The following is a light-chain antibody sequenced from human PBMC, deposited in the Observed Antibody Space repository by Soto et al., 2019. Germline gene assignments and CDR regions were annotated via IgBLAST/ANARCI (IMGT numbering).Light chain of an antibody. Sequence: IQMTQSPSSVSASVGDRVTITCRASQGISTWLAWYQQKPGKAPKLLIYGASSLHNGVPSRFSGSGYGTHFTLTISSLQPEDFATYSCQQTNSFPLTFGGGTKVEVK. CDR2: GAS. J-gene: IGKJ4*01. CDR1: QGISTW. CDR3: QQTNSFPLT. V-gene: IGKV1-12*01.